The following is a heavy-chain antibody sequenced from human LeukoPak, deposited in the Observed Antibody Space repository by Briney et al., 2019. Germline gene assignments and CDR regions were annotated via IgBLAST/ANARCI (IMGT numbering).Heavy chain of an antibody. D-gene: IGHD4-17*01. CDR2: INPNSGGT. V-gene: IGHV1-2*02. CDR3: ARDLTTVRYYYYYGMDV. J-gene: IGHJ6*02. Sequence: ASVTVSCKASGYTFTGYYMHWVRQAPGQGLEWMGWINPNSGGTNYAQKFQGRVTMTRDTSISTAYMELSRLRSDDTAVYYCARDLTTVRYYYYYGMDVWGQGTTVTVSS. CDR1: GYTFTGYY.